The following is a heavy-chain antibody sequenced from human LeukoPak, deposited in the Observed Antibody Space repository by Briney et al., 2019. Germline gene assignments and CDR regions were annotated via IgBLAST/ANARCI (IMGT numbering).Heavy chain of an antibody. D-gene: IGHD3-22*01. CDR1: GGTFSSYA. J-gene: IGHJ4*02. CDR3: ASYDDSSGYYYGYFDY. Sequence: ASVKVSCKASGGTFSSYAISWVRQAPGQGLEWMGGIIPIFGTANYAQKFQGRVTITTDESTSTAYMELSSLRSEDTAVYYCASYDDSSGYYYGYFDYWGQGTLVTVSS. CDR2: IIPIFGTA. V-gene: IGHV1-69*05.